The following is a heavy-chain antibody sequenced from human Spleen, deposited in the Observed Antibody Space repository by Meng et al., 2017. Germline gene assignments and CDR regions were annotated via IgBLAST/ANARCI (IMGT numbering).Heavy chain of an antibody. V-gene: IGHV4-34*01. Sequence: VELLQWGAGRLKLSETLSFTRVVAGGSFRDYYCTWIRPPPGKGLAWIAEINNSGSTNYTPSLERRATISVDTSQNNFYLKLSSVTAADSAVYYCARGPPTMAHDFDYWGQGTLVTVSS. CDR3: ARGPPTMAHDFDY. CDR1: GGSFRDYY. J-gene: IGHJ4*02. CDR2: INNSGST. D-gene: IGHD5-24*01.